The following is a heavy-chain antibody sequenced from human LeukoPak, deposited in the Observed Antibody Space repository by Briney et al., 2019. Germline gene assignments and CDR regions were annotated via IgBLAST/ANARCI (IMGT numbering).Heavy chain of an antibody. D-gene: IGHD3-22*01. CDR1: GGSFSGYY. J-gene: IGHJ4*02. Sequence: SETLSLTCAVYGGSFSGYYWSWIRQPPGKGLEWIGEINHSGSTNYNPSLKSRVTISVDTSKNQFSLKLSSVTAADTAVYYCARGLSGREYCYDSSGYYRPLYYFDYWGQGTLVTVSS. V-gene: IGHV4-34*01. CDR3: ARGLSGREYCYDSSGYYRPLYYFDY. CDR2: INHSGST.